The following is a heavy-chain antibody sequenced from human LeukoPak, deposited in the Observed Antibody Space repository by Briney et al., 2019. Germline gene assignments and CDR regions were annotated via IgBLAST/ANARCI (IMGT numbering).Heavy chain of an antibody. CDR3: ARRGYSSSWYGGIGGFDP. CDR1: GDSITTYF. J-gene: IGHJ5*02. Sequence: SETLSLTCTVSGDSITTYFWSWIRQPPGKGLEWIGYIYYSGTTNYNPSLKSRVTISVDTSKNQFSLKLSSVTAADTAVYYCARRGYSSSWYGGIGGFDPWGQGTLVTVSS. CDR2: IYYSGTT. V-gene: IGHV4-59*08. D-gene: IGHD6-13*01.